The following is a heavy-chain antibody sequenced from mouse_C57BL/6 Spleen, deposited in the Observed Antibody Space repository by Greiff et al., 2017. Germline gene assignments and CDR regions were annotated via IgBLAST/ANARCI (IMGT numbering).Heavy chain of an antibody. CDR1: GYSFTGYY. V-gene: IGHV1-42*01. CDR3: GGLENY. J-gene: IGHJ2*01. CDR2: INPSTGGT. D-gene: IGHD2-13*01. Sequence: EVQLQQSGPELVKPGASVKISCKASGYSFTGYYMNWVKQSPKKSLEWIGEINPSTGGTTYNQKFKAKATLTVDKSSSTAYMQLKSLTSEDSAVYYCGGLENYWGQGTTLTVSS.